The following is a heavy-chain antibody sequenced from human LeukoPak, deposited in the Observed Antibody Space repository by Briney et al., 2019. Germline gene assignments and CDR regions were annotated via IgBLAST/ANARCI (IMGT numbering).Heavy chain of an antibody. CDR1: GFTFSSYS. CDR3: ARDPTPQFWSQVFGDY. D-gene: IGHD3-3*01. V-gene: IGHV3-21*01. CDR2: ISSSSSYI. J-gene: IGHJ4*02. Sequence: PGGSLRLSCAASGFTFSSYSMNWVRQAPGKGLEWVSSISSSSSYIYYADSVKGRFTISRDNAKNSLYLQMNSLRAEDTAVYYCARDPTPQFWSQVFGDYWGQGTLVTVSS.